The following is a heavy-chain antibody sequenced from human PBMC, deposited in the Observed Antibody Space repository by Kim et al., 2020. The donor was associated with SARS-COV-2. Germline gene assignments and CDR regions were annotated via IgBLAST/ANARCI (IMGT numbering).Heavy chain of an antibody. V-gene: IGHV3-11*03. CDR3: VRGAVTYGPEEC. CDR2: ISATSQYT. D-gene: IGHD6-19*01. CDR1: GFTFSDYY. Sequence: GGSLRLSCLASGFTFSDYYMTWIRQAPGNGLEWISYISATSQYTNYADSVKGRFTISRDNAKKSLYRQMSSLRAEDTAVYFCVRGAVTYGPEECWGQGTL. J-gene: IGHJ4*02.